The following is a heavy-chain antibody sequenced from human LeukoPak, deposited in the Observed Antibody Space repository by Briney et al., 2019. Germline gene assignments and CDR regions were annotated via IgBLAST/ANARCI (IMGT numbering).Heavy chain of an antibody. Sequence: PGGSLRLSCAASGFTVSSNYMSWVRLAPGKGLEWVSVIYSGGSTYYADSVKGRFTISRDNSKNTLYLQMNSLRAEDTAVYYCASEDYDYVWGSYPLRWGQGTLVTVSS. V-gene: IGHV3-53*01. CDR3: ASEDYDYVWGSYPLR. J-gene: IGHJ4*02. CDR2: IYSGGST. D-gene: IGHD3-16*01. CDR1: GFTVSSNY.